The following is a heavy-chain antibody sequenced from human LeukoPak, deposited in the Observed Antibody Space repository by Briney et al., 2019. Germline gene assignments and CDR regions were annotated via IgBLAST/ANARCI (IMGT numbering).Heavy chain of an antibody. CDR1: GFTFSSYG. CDR2: ISGSGGST. Sequence: GGTLRLSCAASGFTFSSYGMSWVRQAPGKGLEWVSAISGSGGSTYYADSVKGQFTISRDNSKNTLYLQMDSLRAEDTAVYYCAKAAAGTEYYFEYWGQGTLVTVSS. D-gene: IGHD6-13*01. V-gene: IGHV3-23*01. CDR3: AKAAAGTEYYFEY. J-gene: IGHJ4*02.